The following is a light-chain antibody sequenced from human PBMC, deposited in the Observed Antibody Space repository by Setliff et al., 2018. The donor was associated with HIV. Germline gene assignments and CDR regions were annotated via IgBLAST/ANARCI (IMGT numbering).Light chain of an antibody. CDR2: DVN. CDR1: SSDVGGYNY. V-gene: IGLV2-11*01. CDR3: CSYAGSSDV. J-gene: IGLJ1*01. Sequence: QSALTQPRSVSGSPGQSVTISCTGTSSDVGGYNYVSWYQQHPGKAPKLMIYDVNKRPSGVPDRFSGSKSGKMASLTVSGLQAEDEADYYCCSYAGSSDVFGTGTKVTVL.